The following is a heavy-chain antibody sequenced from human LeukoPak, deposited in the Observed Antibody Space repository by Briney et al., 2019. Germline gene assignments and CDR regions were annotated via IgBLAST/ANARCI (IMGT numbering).Heavy chain of an antibody. V-gene: IGHV4-39*01. J-gene: IGHJ4*02. CDR3: AKTYYYDSSGYFDY. CDR2: IYYSGST. Sequence: SQTLSLTCTVSGGSISSSGYYWGWIRQPPGKGLEWIGSIYYSGSTYYNPSLKSRVTISVDTSKNQFSLKLSSVTAADTAVYYCAKTYYYDSSGYFDYWGQGTLVTVSS. CDR1: GGSISSSGYY. D-gene: IGHD3-22*01.